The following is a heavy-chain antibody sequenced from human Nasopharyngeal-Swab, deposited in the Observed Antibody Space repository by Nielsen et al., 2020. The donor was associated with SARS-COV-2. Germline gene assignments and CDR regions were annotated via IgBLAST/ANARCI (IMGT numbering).Heavy chain of an antibody. CDR2: ISSRGSTI. V-gene: IGHV3-11*01. CDR1: GFTFSDYY. D-gene: IGHD3-3*01. J-gene: IGHJ3*02. Sequence: GESLKISCAASGFTFSDYYMTWLRQAPGKGLEWVSYISSRGSTIHYADSVKGRFTISRDNAKNSLYLQMNSLGAEDTAVYYCARAGGFGVVTHDVFDIWGQGTMVTVSS. CDR3: ARAGGFGVVTHDVFDI.